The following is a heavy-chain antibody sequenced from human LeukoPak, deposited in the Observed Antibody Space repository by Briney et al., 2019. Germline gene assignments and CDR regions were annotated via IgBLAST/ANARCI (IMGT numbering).Heavy chain of an antibody. J-gene: IGHJ4*02. CDR3: ARELAYYFDY. Sequence: QPGGSLRLSCAASGFAFGSYAMHWVRQAPGKGLEWVSYIGSSGTTIYYADSVKGRFTISRDNAKSSLYLQMNSLRAEDTAVYYCARELAYYFDYWGQGTLVTVSS. D-gene: IGHD1-1*01. CDR2: IGSSGTTI. CDR1: GFAFGSYA. V-gene: IGHV3-48*03.